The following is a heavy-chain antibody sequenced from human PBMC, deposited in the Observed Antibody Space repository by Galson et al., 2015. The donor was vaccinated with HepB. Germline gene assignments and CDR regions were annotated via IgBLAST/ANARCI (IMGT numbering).Heavy chain of an antibody. CDR3: ASGYSFDLFNF. D-gene: IGHD5-18*01. Sequence: SLRLSCAASGFTFSSYAMHWIRQAPGKGLEWVTGISFDRRNMYYADSVKGRFTVSRDNSKNTVYLQMDSPTAEDTAVYYCASGYSFDLFNFWGRGSLVTVSS. J-gene: IGHJ4*02. CDR2: ISFDRRNM. CDR1: GFTFSSYA. V-gene: IGHV3-30*04.